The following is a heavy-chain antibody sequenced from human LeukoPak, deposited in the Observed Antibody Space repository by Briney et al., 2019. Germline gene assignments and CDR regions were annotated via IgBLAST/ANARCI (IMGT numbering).Heavy chain of an antibody. V-gene: IGHV4-59*08. J-gene: IGHJ4*02. CDR2: IHYNGIT. Sequence: SETLSLTCTVSGSMYNYYWSWIRQPPGKGLEWIGYIHYNGITNYSPSLKSRVTMSLDTSKNQVSLKLNSVSAADTAVYYCARHISSGGTYAHFDYWGQGTLVTVSS. D-gene: IGHD1-26*01. CDR3: ARHISSGGTYAHFDY. CDR1: GSMYNYY.